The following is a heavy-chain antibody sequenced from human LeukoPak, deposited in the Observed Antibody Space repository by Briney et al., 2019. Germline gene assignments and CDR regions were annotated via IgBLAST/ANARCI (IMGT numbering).Heavy chain of an antibody. CDR3: AKVALGYCSGSSCYYFDY. CDR2: INAFGART. CDR1: GFTFSGYA. Sequence: PGGSLRLSCEASGFTFSGYAMSWVRQAPGKGLEWVSSINAFGARTYYADSVKGRFTISRGNSKNTLYLQMNSLRAEDTALYYCAKVALGYCSGSSCYYFDYGGLGTLVTVSS. J-gene: IGHJ4*02. D-gene: IGHD2-15*01. V-gene: IGHV3-23*01.